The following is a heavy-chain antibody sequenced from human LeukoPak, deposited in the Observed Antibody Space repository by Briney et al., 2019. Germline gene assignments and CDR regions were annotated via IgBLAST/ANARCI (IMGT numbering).Heavy chain of an antibody. V-gene: IGHV1-69*04. Sequence: ASVKVSCKASGGTFSSYAISWVRQAPGQGLEWMGRIIPILGIANYAQKFQGRVTITADKSTSTAYMELSSLRSEDTAVYYCARDRVYSSSPLDPWGQGTLVTVSS. CDR1: GGTFSSYA. J-gene: IGHJ5*02. CDR2: IIPILGIA. CDR3: ARDRVYSSSPLDP. D-gene: IGHD6-13*01.